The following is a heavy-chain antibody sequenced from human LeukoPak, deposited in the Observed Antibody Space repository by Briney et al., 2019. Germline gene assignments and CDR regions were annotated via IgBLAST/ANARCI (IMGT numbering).Heavy chain of an antibody. V-gene: IGHV3-23*01. J-gene: IGHJ4*02. CDR2: IRGSGGTT. D-gene: IGHD3-3*01. Sequence: GGSLRLSCAAPGFTFSNYAMSWVRQAPGKGLEWVSVIRGSGGTTYYADSVKGRFTISRDNSKNTLYLQMNSLRAEDTAVYYCVSGSLQSGYNFDYWGQGALVTVSS. CDR3: VSGSLQSGYNFDY. CDR1: GFTFSNYA.